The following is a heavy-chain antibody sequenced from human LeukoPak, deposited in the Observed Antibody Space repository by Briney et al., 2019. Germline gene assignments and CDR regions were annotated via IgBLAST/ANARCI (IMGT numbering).Heavy chain of an antibody. V-gene: IGHV4-39*07. CDR1: GGSISSSSYY. J-gene: IGHJ4*02. D-gene: IGHD5-24*01. CDR2: INHSGST. Sequence: PSETLSLTCTVSGGSISSSSYYWGWIRQPPGKGLEWIGEINHSGSTNYNPSLKSRVTISVDTSKNQFSLKLSSVTAADTAVYYCARDQRWLQLPFDYWGQGTLVTVSS. CDR3: ARDQRWLQLPFDY.